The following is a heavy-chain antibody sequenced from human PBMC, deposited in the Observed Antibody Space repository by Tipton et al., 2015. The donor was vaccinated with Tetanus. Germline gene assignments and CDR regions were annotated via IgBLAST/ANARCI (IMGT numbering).Heavy chain of an antibody. V-gene: IGHV3-23*01. Sequence: SLRLSCAASGFTFSSYSMNWVRQAPGKGLEWVSAISGSGGSTYYADSEKGRFTISRDNSKNTLYLQMNSLRAEDTAVYYCAKERGRVLRSLEWYISNWVDPWGQRALVTVSS. CDR2: ISGSGGST. J-gene: IGHJ5*02. CDR3: AKERGRVLRSLEWYISNWVDP. CDR1: GFTFSSYS. D-gene: IGHD3-3*01.